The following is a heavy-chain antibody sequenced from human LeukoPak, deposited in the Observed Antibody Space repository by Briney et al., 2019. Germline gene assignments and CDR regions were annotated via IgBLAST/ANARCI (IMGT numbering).Heavy chain of an antibody. V-gene: IGHV1-69*01. CDR2: IIPIFGTA. D-gene: IGHD2-2*01. CDR1: GGTFISYA. CDR3: ASLFLGYCSSTSCPTDY. Sequence: ASVKVSCKASGGTFISYAISWVRQAPGQGLEWMGGIIPIFGTANYAQKFQGRVTITADESTSTAYMELSSLRSEDTAAYYCASLFLGYCSSTSCPTDYWGQGTLVTVSS. J-gene: IGHJ4*02.